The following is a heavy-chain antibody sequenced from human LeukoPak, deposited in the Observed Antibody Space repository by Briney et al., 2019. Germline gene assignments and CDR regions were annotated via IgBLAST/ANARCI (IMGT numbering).Heavy chain of an antibody. D-gene: IGHD3-10*01. V-gene: IGHV5-51*01. CDR3: ARQQMRFVYYGSGSPTDMDV. CDR1: GYSFTSYW. CDR2: IYPGDSDT. J-gene: IGHJ6*03. Sequence: PGESLKISCKGSGYSFTSYWIGWVRQMPGKGLEWMGIIYPGDSDTRYSPSFQGQVTISADKSISTAYLQWSSLKASDTAMYYCARQQMRFVYYGSGSPTDMDVWGKGTTVTISS.